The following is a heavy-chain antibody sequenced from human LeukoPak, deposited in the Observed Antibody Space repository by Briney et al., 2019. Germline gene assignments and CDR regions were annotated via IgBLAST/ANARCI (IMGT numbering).Heavy chain of an antibody. CDR3: AKDLFVTMVRGLGYYYMDV. CDR2: ISYDGSNK. D-gene: IGHD3-10*01. Sequence: GGSLRLSCAASGSTFSSYAMHWVRQAPGKGLEWVAVISYDGSNKYYADSVKGRFTISRDNSKNTLYLQMNSLRAEDTAVYYCAKDLFVTMVRGLGYYYMDVWGKGTTVTISS. CDR1: GSTFSSYA. J-gene: IGHJ6*03. V-gene: IGHV3-30*04.